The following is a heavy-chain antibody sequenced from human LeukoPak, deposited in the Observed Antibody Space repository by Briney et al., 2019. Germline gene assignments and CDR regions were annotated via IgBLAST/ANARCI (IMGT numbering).Heavy chain of an antibody. CDR1: GYTFTGYY. D-gene: IGHD3-16*01. CDR3: ARDYDYVWGSYSGDWFDP. V-gene: IGHV1-2*02. J-gene: IGHJ5*02. CDR2: INPNSGGT. Sequence: ASVKVSCKASGYTFTGYYIHWVRQAPGQGLEWMGWINPNSGGTNYAQKFQGRVTMTRDTSISTAYMELSRLRSDDTAVYYCARDYDYVWGSYSGDWFDPWGQGTLVTVSS.